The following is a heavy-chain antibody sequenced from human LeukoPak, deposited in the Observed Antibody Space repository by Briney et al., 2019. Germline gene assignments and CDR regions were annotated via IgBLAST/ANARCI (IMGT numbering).Heavy chain of an antibody. CDR1: GGSFSGYY. V-gene: IGHV4-34*01. Sequence: SETLSLTCAVYGGSFSGYYWSWIRQPPGKGLEWIGEINHSGSTNYNPSLKSRVTISVDTSKNQFSLKLSSVTAADTAVYYCARLNAFAYYFDYWGQGTLVTVSS. J-gene: IGHJ4*02. CDR2: INHSGST. CDR3: ARLNAFAYYFDY.